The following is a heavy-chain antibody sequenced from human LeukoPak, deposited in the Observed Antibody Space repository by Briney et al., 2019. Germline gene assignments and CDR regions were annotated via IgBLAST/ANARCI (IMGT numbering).Heavy chain of an antibody. V-gene: IGHV4-39*07. CDR1: GGSISSSSYY. Sequence: SGTLSLTCTVSGGSISSSSYYWGWIRQPPGKGLEWIGSIYYTGSTYYSPSLKRRVTISVDTSMNQFSLRLSSVTAADTAVYYCARARGYSYGSYMDVWGKGTTVTVSS. D-gene: IGHD5-18*01. J-gene: IGHJ6*03. CDR3: ARARGYSYGSYMDV. CDR2: IYYTGST.